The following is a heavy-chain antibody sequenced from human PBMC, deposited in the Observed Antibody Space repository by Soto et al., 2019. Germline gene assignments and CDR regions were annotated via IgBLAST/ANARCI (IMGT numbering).Heavy chain of an antibody. CDR2: IIPIFGTA. D-gene: IGHD6-6*01. J-gene: IGHJ4*02. V-gene: IGHV1-69*13. Sequence: GASVKVSCKASGGTFSSYAISWVRQAPGQGLEWMGGIIPIFGTANYAQKFQGRVTITADESTSTAYMELSSLRSEDTAVYYCARASHFMLISDFRHSSSSSFDYWGQGTLVTVSS. CDR3: ARASHFMLISDFRHSSSSSFDY. CDR1: GGTFSSYA.